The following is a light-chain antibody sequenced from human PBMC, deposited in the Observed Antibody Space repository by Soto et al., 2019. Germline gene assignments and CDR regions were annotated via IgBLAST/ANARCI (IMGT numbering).Light chain of an antibody. CDR3: QSYDSSLSGDV. Sequence: QSLLTQPPSVSAAPGQRVTISCTGSSSNIGAGYEAHWYQQVPGTAPKLLIYENNNRPSGVPDRFSGSKSGTSASLAITGLQAEDEAEYYCQSYDSSLSGDVFGTGTKLTVL. CDR2: ENN. J-gene: IGLJ1*01. CDR1: SSNIGAGYE. V-gene: IGLV1-40*01.